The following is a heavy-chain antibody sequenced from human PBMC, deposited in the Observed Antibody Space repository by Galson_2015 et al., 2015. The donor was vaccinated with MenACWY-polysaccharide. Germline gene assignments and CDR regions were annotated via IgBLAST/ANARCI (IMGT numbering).Heavy chain of an antibody. CDR3: ASDYCDRITCSGMDV. CDR1: GFTFSSYA. V-gene: IGHV3-30-3*01. Sequence: SLRLSCAASGFTFSSYAIHWVRQAPGKGLEWVAVISCDGINKYYADSVKGRFTISRDNSKYTVYLQMNSLRADDTTVYYCASDYCDRITCSGMDVWGQGTTVTVSS. CDR2: ISCDGINK. J-gene: IGHJ6*02. D-gene: IGHD2/OR15-2a*01.